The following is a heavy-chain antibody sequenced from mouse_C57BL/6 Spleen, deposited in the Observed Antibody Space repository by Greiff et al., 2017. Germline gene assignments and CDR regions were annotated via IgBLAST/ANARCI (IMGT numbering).Heavy chain of an antibody. J-gene: IGHJ2*01. D-gene: IGHD2-2*01. CDR3: ARKGGMVTVLNFDY. Sequence: QVQLQQSGAELVMPGASVKLSCKASGYTFTSYWMHWVKQRPGQGLEWIGEIDPSDSYTNYNQKFKGKSTLTVDKSSSTAYMQLSSLTSEDSAVYYCARKGGMVTVLNFDYWGQGTTLTVSS. V-gene: IGHV1-69*01. CDR2: IDPSDSYT. CDR1: GYTFTSYW.